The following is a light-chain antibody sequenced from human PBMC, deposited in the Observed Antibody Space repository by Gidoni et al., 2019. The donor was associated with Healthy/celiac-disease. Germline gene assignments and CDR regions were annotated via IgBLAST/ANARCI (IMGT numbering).Light chain of an antibody. J-gene: IGKJ3*01. CDR3: QQYNSYSHFT. Sequence: DIQMTQSPSTLSASVGDRVTITCRASQSISSWLAWYQQKPGKAPKLLIYDASSLESGVPSRFSGSGSVTEFTLTISSLQPDDFATYYCQQYNSYSHFTFGPGTKVDIK. V-gene: IGKV1-5*01. CDR2: DAS. CDR1: QSISSW.